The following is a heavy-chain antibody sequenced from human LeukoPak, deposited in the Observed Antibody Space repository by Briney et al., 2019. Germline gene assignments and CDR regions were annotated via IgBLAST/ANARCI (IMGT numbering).Heavy chain of an antibody. D-gene: IGHD4-17*01. CDR3: ARLLWYGDYSEPAFDI. Sequence: SETLSLTCAVYGGSFSGYYWSWIRQPPGKGLEWIGSIYYSGSTYYNPSLKSRVTISVDTSKNQFSLKLSSVTAADTAVYYCARLLWYGDYSEPAFDIWGQGTMVTVSS. CDR2: IYYSGST. J-gene: IGHJ3*02. CDR1: GGSFSGYY. V-gene: IGHV4-34*01.